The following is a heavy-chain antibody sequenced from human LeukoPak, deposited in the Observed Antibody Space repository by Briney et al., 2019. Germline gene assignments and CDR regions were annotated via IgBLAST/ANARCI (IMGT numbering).Heavy chain of an antibody. V-gene: IGHV3-21*01. D-gene: IGHD3-22*01. J-gene: IGHJ4*02. Sequence: PGGSLRLSCAASGFTFSSSAMNWVRQAPGKGLEWVSAISSSSSYIYYADSVKGRFTISRDNAKNSLYLQMNSLRAEDTAVYYCARLDSSGYYDDYWGQGTLVTVSS. CDR3: ARLDSSGYYDDY. CDR2: ISSSSSYI. CDR1: GFTFSSSA.